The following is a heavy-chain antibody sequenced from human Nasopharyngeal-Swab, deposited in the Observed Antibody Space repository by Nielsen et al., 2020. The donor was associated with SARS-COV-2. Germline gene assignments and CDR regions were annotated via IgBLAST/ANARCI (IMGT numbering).Heavy chain of an antibody. V-gene: IGHV3-7*03. CDR3: ARGGVGAFDI. CDR1: GFTFSSYW. CDR2: IKQDGSEK. Sequence: GESLKISCAASGFTFSSYWMSWVRQAPGKGLEWVANIKQDGSEKYYVDSVKGRFTISRDSAKNSLYLQMNSLRAEDTAVYYCARGGVGAFDIWGQGTMVTVSS. D-gene: IGHD2-15*01. J-gene: IGHJ3*02.